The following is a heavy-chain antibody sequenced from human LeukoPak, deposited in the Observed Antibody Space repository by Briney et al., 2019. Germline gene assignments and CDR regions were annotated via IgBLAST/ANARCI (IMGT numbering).Heavy chain of an antibody. Sequence: SETLSLTCNVSGFSISSGYYWGWIRQPPGKGLEWIGNIYYSGSTYYNPSLKSRVTISVDTSKNQFSLKLSSVTAADTAVYYCARLSGYGLHYYYYMDVWGKGTTVTVSS. D-gene: IGHD5-12*01. CDR3: ARLSGYGLHYYYYMDV. CDR1: GFSISSGYY. CDR2: IYYSGST. V-gene: IGHV4-38-2*02. J-gene: IGHJ6*03.